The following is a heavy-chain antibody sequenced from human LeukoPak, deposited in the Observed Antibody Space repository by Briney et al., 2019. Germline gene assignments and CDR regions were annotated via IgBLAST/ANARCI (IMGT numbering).Heavy chain of an antibody. D-gene: IGHD2-8*01. CDR3: ARLAYCSNDVCYSNYYYSMDV. J-gene: IGHJ6*03. CDR2: IYPDDSDT. V-gene: IGHV5-51*01. CDR1: GYTFSSYW. Sequence: PGESLKISCKGSGYTFSSYWIVWVRQMPGKGLEWMGIIYPDDSDTRYSPSFQGQVTISADKSISTAYLQWSSLKASDTAMYYCARLAYCSNDVCYSNYYYSMDVWGKGDPVTVSS.